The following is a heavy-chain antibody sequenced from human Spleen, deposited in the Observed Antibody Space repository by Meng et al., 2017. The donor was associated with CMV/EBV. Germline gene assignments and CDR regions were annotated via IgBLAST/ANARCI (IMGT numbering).Heavy chain of an antibody. V-gene: IGHV4-31*02. D-gene: IGHD3-3*01. CDR1: GGYY. J-gene: IGHJ5*02. Sequence: GGYYWSWIRQHPGKGLEWIGYIYYSESTYYNPSLKSRVTISVDTSKNQFSLKLSSVTAADTAVYYCARGRREDVRITIFGVVEWFDPWGQGTLVTVSS. CDR3: ARGRREDVRITIFGVVEWFDP. CDR2: IYYSEST.